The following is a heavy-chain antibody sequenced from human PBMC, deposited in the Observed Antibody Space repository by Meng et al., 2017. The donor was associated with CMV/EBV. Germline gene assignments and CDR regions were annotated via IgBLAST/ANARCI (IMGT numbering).Heavy chain of an antibody. CDR1: GYTFTSYD. Sequence: ASVKVSCKASGYTFTSYDINWVRQATGQGLEWMGWMNPNSGGTNYAQKFQGRVTMTRDTSISTAYMELSRLRSDDTAVYYCARERNIVVVVAATGHYGMDVWGQGTTVTVSS. J-gene: IGHJ6*02. V-gene: IGHV1-2*02. D-gene: IGHD2-15*01. CDR2: MNPNSGGT. CDR3: ARERNIVVVVAATGHYGMDV.